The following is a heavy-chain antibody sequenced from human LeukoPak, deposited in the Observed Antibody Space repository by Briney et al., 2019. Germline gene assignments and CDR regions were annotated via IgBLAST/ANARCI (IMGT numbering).Heavy chain of an antibody. Sequence: ASVKVSCRASGYTFTSYGITWVRQAPGQGLEWMGWISGYNGNTNYAQKLQGRVTMTTDTSTSTAYMELRSLRSDDTAVYYCARDEWELLTNDYWGQGTLVTVSS. CDR2: ISGYNGNT. CDR1: GYTFTSYG. D-gene: IGHD1-26*01. V-gene: IGHV1-18*01. J-gene: IGHJ4*02. CDR3: ARDEWELLTNDY.